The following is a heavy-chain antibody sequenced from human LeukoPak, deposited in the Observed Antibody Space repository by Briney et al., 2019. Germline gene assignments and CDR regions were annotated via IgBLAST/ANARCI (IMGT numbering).Heavy chain of an antibody. CDR1: GGTFSSYT. CDR2: IIPILGIA. CDR3: ARDYYYDSSGYYDTARPFDY. J-gene: IGHJ4*02. D-gene: IGHD3-22*01. Sequence: SVKVSCKASGGTFSSYTISWVRQAPGQGLEWMGRIIPILGIANYAQKFQGRVTITADKSTSTAYMELSSLRSEDTAVYYCARDYYYDSSGYYDTARPFDYWGQGTLVTVSS. V-gene: IGHV1-69*04.